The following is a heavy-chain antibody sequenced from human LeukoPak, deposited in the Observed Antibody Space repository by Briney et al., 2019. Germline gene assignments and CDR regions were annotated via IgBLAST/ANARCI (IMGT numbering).Heavy chain of an antibody. CDR3: ARDLRDY. J-gene: IGHJ4*02. CDR1: GFTFRSYG. CDR2: IWYDGSNK. V-gene: IGHV3-33*01. Sequence: GGSLRLSCAASGFTFRSYGMHWVRQAPGKGLEWVALIWYDGSNKYYADSVKGRFTISRDNPKNTLYLQMNSLRAEDTAVYYCARDLRDYWGQGTLVTVSS.